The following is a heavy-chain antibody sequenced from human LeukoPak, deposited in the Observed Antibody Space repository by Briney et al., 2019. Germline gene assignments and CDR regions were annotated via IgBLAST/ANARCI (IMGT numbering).Heavy chain of an antibody. CDR1: GGSISSYY. J-gene: IGHJ4*02. D-gene: IGHD5-18*01. CDR3: ARDGRGYSYGSVGY. CDR2: IYYSGST. Sequence: PSETLSLTCTVSGGSISSYYWSWIRQPPGKGLEWIGSIYYSGSTYYNPSLKSRVTISVDTSKNQFSLKLSSVTAADTAVYYCARDGRGYSYGSVGYWGQGTLVTVSS. V-gene: IGHV4-59*12.